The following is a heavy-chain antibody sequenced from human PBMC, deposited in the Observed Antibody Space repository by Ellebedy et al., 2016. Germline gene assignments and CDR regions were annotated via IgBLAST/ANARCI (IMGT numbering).Heavy chain of an antibody. CDR3: ARGLRSGDRRFDP. CDR2: ILHSGTT. D-gene: IGHD4-17*01. J-gene: IGHJ5*02. Sequence: SETLSLXXTVSGDSISSSSDYWVWIRQPPGKALEWIGEILHSGTTNYNPSLKSRVSISIDTSRNQFSLKLISVTAADTAVYYCARGLRSGDRRFDPWGQGTLVTVSS. CDR1: GDSISSSSDY. V-gene: IGHV4-39*07.